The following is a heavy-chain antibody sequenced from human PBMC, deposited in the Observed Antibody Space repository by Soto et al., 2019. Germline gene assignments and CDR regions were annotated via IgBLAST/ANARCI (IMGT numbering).Heavy chain of an antibody. CDR1: GVTFRIYA. CDR2: ISATGGDT. J-gene: IGHJ4*02. V-gene: IGHV3-23*01. CDR3: AKEMTIGRPYDY. Sequence: GGSTSLSRAASGVTFRIYAMSLARPETGEGLEGVSAISATGGDTYYADFVTGRFTVSRDNSKNTLFLQMNSLRAEDTAVYYCAKEMTIGRPYDYWGQGALVTVSS.